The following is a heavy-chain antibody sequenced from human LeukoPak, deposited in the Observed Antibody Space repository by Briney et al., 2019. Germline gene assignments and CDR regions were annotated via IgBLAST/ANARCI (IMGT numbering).Heavy chain of an antibody. CDR1: GGSISSSSYY. Sequence: ASETLSLTCTVSGGSISSSSYYWGWIRQPPGKGLEWIGTIYYSGSTYYNPSLKSRVTISVHTSKNQFSLKLSSVTAADTAVYYCARLRIAAAGSFDYWGQGTLVTVSS. CDR2: IYYSGST. V-gene: IGHV4-39*01. J-gene: IGHJ4*02. D-gene: IGHD6-13*01. CDR3: ARLRIAAAGSFDY.